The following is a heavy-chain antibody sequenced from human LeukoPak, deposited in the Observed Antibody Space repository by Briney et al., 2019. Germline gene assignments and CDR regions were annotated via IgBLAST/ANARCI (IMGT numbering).Heavy chain of an antibody. D-gene: IGHD6-13*01. CDR1: GFTFSNYA. CDR2: ISGSGGST. V-gene: IGHV3-23*01. J-gene: IGHJ4*02. Sequence: GGSLRLSCAASGFTFSNYAMSWVRQAPGKGLEWVSTISGSGGSTYYADSVKGRFTISRDNFKNTLYVQMNSLRAEDTAVYYCAKGPTAAGTFRGDYWGQGTLVTVSS. CDR3: AKGPTAAGTFRGDY.